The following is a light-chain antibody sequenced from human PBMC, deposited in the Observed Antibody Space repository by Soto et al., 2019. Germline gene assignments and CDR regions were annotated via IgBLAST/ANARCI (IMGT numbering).Light chain of an antibody. CDR3: SSYTSSYHLV. Sequence: QSALTQPASVSGSPGQSITISCSGTSSDVGGYDSVSWYQQHPGKAPKVMIYEVSNRPSGVSNRFSGSKYGNTASLTISGLQAEDEADYYCSSYTSSYHLVLGDGTKVT. CDR1: SSDVGGYDS. J-gene: IGLJ1*01. V-gene: IGLV2-14*01. CDR2: EVS.